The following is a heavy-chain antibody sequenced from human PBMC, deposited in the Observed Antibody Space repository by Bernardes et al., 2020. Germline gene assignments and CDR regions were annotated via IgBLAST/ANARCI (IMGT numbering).Heavy chain of an antibody. V-gene: IGHV3-9*02. CDR2: IILKSGVS. CDR1: GSISHDYG. CDR3: GKDIEPGGLGV. Sequence: GGSLRLSCVASGSISHDYGMHWVRQTPGKGLEWVSGIILKSGVSGYADSVKGRFTISRDNAKNFLYLQMNNLRLEDTALYYCGKDIEPGGLGVWGKGTTVTVSS. J-gene: IGHJ6*04.